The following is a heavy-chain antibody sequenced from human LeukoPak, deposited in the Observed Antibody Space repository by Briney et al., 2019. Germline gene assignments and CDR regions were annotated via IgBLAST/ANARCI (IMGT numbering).Heavy chain of an antibody. CDR1: GGSISSGGYY. V-gene: IGHV4-31*03. Sequence: SQTLSLTCTVSGGSISSGGYYWSWIRQHPGKGLEWIGYIYYSGRTYYNPSLKSRVTISVDTSKNQFSLKLSSVTAADTAVYYCASRSIAVAGTNYWGQGTLVTVSS. CDR2: IYYSGRT. J-gene: IGHJ4*02. CDR3: ASRSIAVAGTNY. D-gene: IGHD6-19*01.